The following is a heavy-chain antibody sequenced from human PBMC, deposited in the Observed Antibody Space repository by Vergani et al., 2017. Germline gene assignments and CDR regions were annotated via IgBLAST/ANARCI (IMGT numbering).Heavy chain of an antibody. CDR1: GFTFNQYG. J-gene: IGHJ4*02. CDR2: TWYDGNNK. D-gene: IGHD3-16*01. V-gene: IGHV3-33*06. Sequence: QVQLVESGGGVVQPGRSLRLSCAASGFTFNQYGMHWVRQAPGKGLEWVAVTWYDGNNKQYADSVKGRFTISRDNSKSTMYLQMNSLRDEDTGVYYCAKESFAGLNYFDYWGQGTLVTVSS. CDR3: AKESFAGLNYFDY.